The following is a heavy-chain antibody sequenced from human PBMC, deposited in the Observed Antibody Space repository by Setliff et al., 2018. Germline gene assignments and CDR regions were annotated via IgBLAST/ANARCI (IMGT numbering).Heavy chain of an antibody. V-gene: IGHV3-30*02. CDR3: ARYSSGWFFDY. CDR1: GFTFSNHG. Sequence: GGSLRLSCAASGFTFSNHGMHWVRQAPGKGLEWVAFIRHDGNNKYYADSVEGRFTISRDSSKNTLYLQMNSLRAGDTAVYYCARYSSGWFFDYWGQGTPVTVSS. D-gene: IGHD6-19*01. J-gene: IGHJ4*02. CDR2: IRHDGNNK.